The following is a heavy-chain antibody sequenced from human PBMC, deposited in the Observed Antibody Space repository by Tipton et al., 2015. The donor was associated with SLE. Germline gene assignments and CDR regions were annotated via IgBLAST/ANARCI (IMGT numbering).Heavy chain of an antibody. Sequence: TLSPTCTVSGGSISSGGYCWSWIRQHPGKGLEWIGYIYYSGSTYYNPSLKSRVTISVDTSKNQFSLKLSSVTAADTAVYYCARGSYGGNSKVDYWGQGTLVTVSS. D-gene: IGHD4-23*01. CDR1: GGSISSGGYC. CDR3: ARGSYGGNSKVDY. CDR2: IYYSGST. J-gene: IGHJ4*02. V-gene: IGHV4-31*03.